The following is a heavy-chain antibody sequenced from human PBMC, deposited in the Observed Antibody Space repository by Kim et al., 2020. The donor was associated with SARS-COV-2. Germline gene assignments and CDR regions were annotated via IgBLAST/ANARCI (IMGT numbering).Heavy chain of an antibody. D-gene: IGHD3-22*01. CDR3: ARVHYYDTSAYGAFDI. Sequence: ASVKVSCKAFGYNFTTYYMHWVRQAPGQGLEWMGIINPSGGGTNYAQKFQGRVIMTRDTSTSTVYMELSSLRSEDTAMYYCARVHYYDTSAYGAFDIWGQ. CDR2: INPSGGGT. CDR1: GYNFTTYY. V-gene: IGHV1-46*01. J-gene: IGHJ3*02.